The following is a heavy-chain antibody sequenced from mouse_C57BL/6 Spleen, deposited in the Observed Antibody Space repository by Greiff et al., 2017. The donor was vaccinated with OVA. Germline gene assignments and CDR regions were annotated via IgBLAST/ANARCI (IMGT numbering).Heavy chain of an antibody. Sequence: VQLKESGPELVKPGASVKMSCKASGYTFTDYNMHWVKQSHGKSLEWIGYINPNNGGTSYNQKFKGKATLTVNKSSSTAYMELRSLTSEDSAVYYCASMYYYGSSYDYWGQGTTLTVSS. CDR1: GYTFTDYN. CDR2: INPNNGGT. D-gene: IGHD1-1*01. V-gene: IGHV1-22*01. CDR3: ASMYYYGSSYDY. J-gene: IGHJ2*01.